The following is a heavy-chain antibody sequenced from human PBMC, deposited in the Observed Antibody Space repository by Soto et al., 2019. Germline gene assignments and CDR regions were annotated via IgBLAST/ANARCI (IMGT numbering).Heavy chain of an antibody. CDR2: IVVGSGNT. CDR1: GFTFTSSA. CDR3: AADFQLDYYYYGMDV. Sequence: SVKVSCKASGFTFTSSAVQWVRQARGQRLEWIGWIVVGSGNTNYAQKFQERVTITRDMSTSTAYMELSSMRSEDTAVYYCAADFQLDYYYYGMDVWGQGTTVTVSS. J-gene: IGHJ6*02. V-gene: IGHV1-58*01. D-gene: IGHD1-1*01.